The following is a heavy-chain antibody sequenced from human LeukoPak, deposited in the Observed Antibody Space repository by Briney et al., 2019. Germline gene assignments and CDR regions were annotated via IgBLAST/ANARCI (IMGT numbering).Heavy chain of an antibody. CDR1: GFTFSNYA. Sequence: PGGSLRLSCAASGFTFSNYAMSWVRQAPGKGLEWVSSISGSGGGTYYADSVKGRFTISRDNSKNTLYLQMNSLRAEDTALYYCAKGLTDSGSYTSYWGQGTLVTVSS. CDR3: AKGLTDSGSYTSY. CDR2: ISGSGGGT. J-gene: IGHJ4*02. V-gene: IGHV3-23*01. D-gene: IGHD1-26*01.